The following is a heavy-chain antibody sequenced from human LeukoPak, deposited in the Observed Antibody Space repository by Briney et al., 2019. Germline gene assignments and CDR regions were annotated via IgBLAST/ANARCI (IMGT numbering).Heavy chain of an antibody. Sequence: PSETLSLTCTVSGGSISSYYWSWIRQPPGKGLEWIGYIYYSGSTNYNPSLKSRVTISVDTSKNQFSLKLSSVTAADTAVYYCARSVDTAMVSGHLDYWGQGTLVTVSS. V-gene: IGHV4-59*12. CDR3: ARSVDTAMVSGHLDY. J-gene: IGHJ4*02. D-gene: IGHD5-18*01. CDR1: GGSISSYY. CDR2: IYYSGST.